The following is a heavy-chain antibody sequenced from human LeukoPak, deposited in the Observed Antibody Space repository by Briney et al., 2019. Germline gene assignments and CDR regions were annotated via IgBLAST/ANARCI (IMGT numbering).Heavy chain of an antibody. D-gene: IGHD6-13*01. CDR3: ARASISATGLDA. CDR1: GYTFTNYD. Sequence: ASVKVSCKASGYTFTNYDINWVRQATGQGLEWMGWMNPNSGNTAYAQKFQGRVTMTRNTSISTAYMELSSLRSEDTALYYCARASISATGLDAWGRGTTVTVSS. J-gene: IGHJ6*02. V-gene: IGHV1-8*01. CDR2: MNPNSGNT.